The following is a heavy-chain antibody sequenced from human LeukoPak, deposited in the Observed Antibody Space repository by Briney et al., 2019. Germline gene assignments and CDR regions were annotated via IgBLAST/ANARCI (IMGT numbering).Heavy chain of an antibody. J-gene: IGHJ6*03. D-gene: IGHD2-2*01. Sequence: SETLSLTCTVSGGSISSYYWSWIRQPAGKGLEWIGRIYTSGSTNYNPSLKSRVTMSVDTSKNQFSLKLSSVTAADTAVCYCARAIVVVPAAPNVYYYYYYMDVWGKGTTVTVSS. CDR3: ARAIVVVPAAPNVYYYYYYMDV. CDR1: GGSISSYY. CDR2: IYTSGST. V-gene: IGHV4-4*07.